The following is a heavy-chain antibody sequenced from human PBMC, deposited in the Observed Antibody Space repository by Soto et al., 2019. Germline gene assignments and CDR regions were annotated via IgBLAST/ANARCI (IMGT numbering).Heavy chain of an antibody. CDR2: ISSSGSTI. V-gene: IGHV3-48*03. J-gene: IGHJ6*02. Sequence: GSLRLSCAASGFTFSSYEMNWVRQAPGKGLEWVSYISSSGSTIYYADSVKGRFTISRDNAKNSLYLQMNSLRAEDTAVYYCARDDSLGMDVWGQGTTVTVSS. CDR1: GFTFSSYE. CDR3: ARDDSLGMDV.